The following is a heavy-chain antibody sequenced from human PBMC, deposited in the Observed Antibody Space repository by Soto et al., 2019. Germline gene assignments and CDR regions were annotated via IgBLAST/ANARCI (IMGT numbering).Heavy chain of an antibody. V-gene: IGHV1-18*01. CDR2: ISAYNGNT. CDR1: GYTFTSYG. Sequence: GASVKVSCKASGYTFTSYGISWVRQAPGQGLVWMGWISAYNGNTNYAQKLQGRVTMTTDSSTSTAYMELRSLRSDDTAVYYCARDASENFWSGYYTSFDYWGQGTLVTVSS. CDR3: ARDASENFWSGYYTSFDY. J-gene: IGHJ4*02. D-gene: IGHD3-3*01.